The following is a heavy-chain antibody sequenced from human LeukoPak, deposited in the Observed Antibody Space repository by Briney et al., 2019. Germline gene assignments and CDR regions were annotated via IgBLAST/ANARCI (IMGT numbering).Heavy chain of an antibody. CDR3: AGMYRSSGWTNWFDP. V-gene: IGHV4-59*06. CDR2: IYYSGST. D-gene: IGHD6-19*01. CDR1: GDSIRSYY. Sequence: SETLSLTCTVSGDSIRSYYWNWIRQHPGKGLEWIGYIYYSGSTYYNPSLKSRVTISVDTSKNQFSLKLSSVTAADTAVYYCAGMYRSSGWTNWFDPWGQGTLVTVSS. J-gene: IGHJ5*02.